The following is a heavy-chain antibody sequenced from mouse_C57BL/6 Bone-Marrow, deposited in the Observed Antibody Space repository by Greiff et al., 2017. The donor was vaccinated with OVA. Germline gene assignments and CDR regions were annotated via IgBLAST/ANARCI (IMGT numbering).Heavy chain of an antibody. V-gene: IGHV2-2*01. Sequence: VKLVESGPGLVQPSQSLSITCTVSGFSLTSYGVHWVRQSPGKGLEWLGVIWRGGSTDYNAAFISRLSISKDKSKSQVFFKMNSLQADDTAIYYCARRGLRREFAYWGQGTLVTVSA. CDR3: ARRGLRREFAY. CDR1: GFSLTSYG. J-gene: IGHJ3*01. D-gene: IGHD2-4*01. CDR2: IWRGGST.